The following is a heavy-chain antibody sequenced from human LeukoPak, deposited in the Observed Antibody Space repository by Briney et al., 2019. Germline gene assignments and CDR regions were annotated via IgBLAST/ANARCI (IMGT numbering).Heavy chain of an antibody. V-gene: IGHV3-7*01. J-gene: IGHJ4*02. CDR2: INQDGSQK. D-gene: IGHD3-10*01. CDR1: GFTFTNFY. CDR3: VRDLTLVRQGSFDY. Sequence: GGSLRLCCAASGFTFTNFYISWVRQAPGQALEWVANINQDGSQKYYLDSVGGRFSISRDNAENSVSLQMNSLRTEDTAVYYCVRDLTLVRQGSFDYWGQGTLVTVSS.